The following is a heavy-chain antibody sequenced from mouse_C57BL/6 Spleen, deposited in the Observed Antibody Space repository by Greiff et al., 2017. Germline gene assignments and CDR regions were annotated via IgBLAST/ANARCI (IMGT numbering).Heavy chain of an antibody. J-gene: IGHJ2*01. V-gene: IGHV1-4*01. Sequence: VQLQESGAELARPGASVKMSCKASGYTFTTYTMHWVKQRPGQGLEWIGYINPSSGYTKYNQKFKDKATLTADKSSSTAYMQLSSLTSEDSAVYCCARYATVVATDYWGQGNTLTVSS. CDR1: GYTFTTYT. CDR2: INPSSGYT. D-gene: IGHD1-1*01. CDR3: ARYATVVATDY.